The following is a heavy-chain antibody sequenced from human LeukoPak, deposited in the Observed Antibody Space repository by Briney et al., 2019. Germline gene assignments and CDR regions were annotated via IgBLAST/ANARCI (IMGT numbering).Heavy chain of an antibody. CDR1: GFTFSSYW. Sequence: ESGGSLRLSCAASGFTFSSYWMHWVRQAPGKGLVWVSRINSDGSSTSYADSVKGRFAISRDNAKNTLYLQMNSLRAEDTAVYYCARDFGYSYGTDYWGQGTLVTVSS. D-gene: IGHD5-18*01. CDR3: ARDFGYSYGTDY. J-gene: IGHJ4*02. V-gene: IGHV3-74*01. CDR2: INSDGSST.